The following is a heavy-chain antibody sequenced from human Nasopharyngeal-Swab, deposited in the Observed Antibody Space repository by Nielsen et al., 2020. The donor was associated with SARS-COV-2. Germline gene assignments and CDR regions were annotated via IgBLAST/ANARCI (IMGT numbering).Heavy chain of an antibody. CDR3: AKDEAADIAAAGSIDY. CDR1: GFTFDAYA. V-gene: IGHV3-9*01. Sequence: SLKISCAASGFTFDAYAMHWVRQAPGKGLEWVSGISWNSGSTGYADSVKGRFTISRDNAKNSLYLQMNSLRAEDTALYYCAKDEAADIAAAGSIDYWGQGTLVTVSS. D-gene: IGHD6-13*01. CDR2: ISWNSGST. J-gene: IGHJ4*02.